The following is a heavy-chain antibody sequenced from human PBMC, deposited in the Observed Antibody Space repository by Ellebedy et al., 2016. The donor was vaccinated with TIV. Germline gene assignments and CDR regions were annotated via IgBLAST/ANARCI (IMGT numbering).Heavy chain of an antibody. V-gene: IGHV4-4*07. CDR1: GGSVSRYF. D-gene: IGHD1-1*01. Sequence: SETLSLXXTVSGGSVSRYFWSWIRQPAGKGLEWIGRIFTSGIFNYNPSLMSRVTMSVVTSKNQISLRLNSVTAADTAVYYCARVHCSITTCDYYYMDVWGKGTTVTVSS. J-gene: IGHJ6*03. CDR2: IFTSGIF. CDR3: ARVHCSITTCDYYYMDV.